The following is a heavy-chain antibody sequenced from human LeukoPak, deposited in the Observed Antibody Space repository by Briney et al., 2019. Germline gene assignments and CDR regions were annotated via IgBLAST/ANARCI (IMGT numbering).Heavy chain of an antibody. CDR1: GGSFSGYY. D-gene: IGHD3-10*01. V-gene: IGHV4-34*01. CDR3: ATNGSGSYGGPTRPRSNYFDY. CDR2: INHSGST. J-gene: IGHJ4*02. Sequence: PSETLSLTCAVYGGSFSGYYWSWIRQPPGKGLEWIGEINHSGSTNYNPSLKSRVTISVDTSKNQFSLKLSSVTAADTAVYYCATNGSGSYGGPTRPRSNYFDYWGQGTLVTVSS.